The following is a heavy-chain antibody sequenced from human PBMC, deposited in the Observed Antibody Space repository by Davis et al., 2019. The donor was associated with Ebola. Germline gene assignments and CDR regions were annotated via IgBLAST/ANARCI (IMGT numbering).Heavy chain of an antibody. Sequence: GGSLRLSCATSGFIFRSYVMSWVRQAPGKGLEWVSTFGTSGDTFYADSVKGRFTISRDNSKNTVYLQMNSLRVEDTAMYYCARHVNGDFWYFDLWGRGTRVTVSS. D-gene: IGHD4-17*01. CDR2: FGTSGDT. V-gene: IGHV3-23*01. J-gene: IGHJ2*01. CDR3: ARHVNGDFWYFDL. CDR1: GFIFRSYV.